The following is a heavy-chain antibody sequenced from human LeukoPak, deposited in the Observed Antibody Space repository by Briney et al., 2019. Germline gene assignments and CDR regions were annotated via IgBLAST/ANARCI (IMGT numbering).Heavy chain of an antibody. CDR3: AKQEWDITIFGVVRTVDY. V-gene: IGHV3-7*03. J-gene: IGHJ4*02. CDR1: GFTFSSYW. CDR2: INHNGNVN. Sequence: GGSLRLSCAASGFTFSSYWMNWARQAPGKGLEWVASINHNGNVNYYVDSVKGRFTISRDNAKNTLYLQMNSLRAEDTAVYYCAKQEWDITIFGVVRTVDYWGQGTLVTVSS. D-gene: IGHD3-3*01.